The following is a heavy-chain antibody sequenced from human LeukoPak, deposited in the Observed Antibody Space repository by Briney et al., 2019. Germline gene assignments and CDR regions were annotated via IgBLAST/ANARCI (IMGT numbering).Heavy chain of an antibody. CDR1: GYTFTGYY. V-gene: IGHV1-2*02. J-gene: IGHJ3*02. Sequence: ASVKVSCKASGYTFTGYYMHWVRQAPGQGLEWMGWINPNSGGTNYAQKFQGRVTMTRDTSISTAYMELSRLRSDDTAVYYCASPYSSRVGASDIWGQGTMVTVSS. CDR2: INPNSGGT. CDR3: ASPYSSRVGASDI. D-gene: IGHD6-13*01.